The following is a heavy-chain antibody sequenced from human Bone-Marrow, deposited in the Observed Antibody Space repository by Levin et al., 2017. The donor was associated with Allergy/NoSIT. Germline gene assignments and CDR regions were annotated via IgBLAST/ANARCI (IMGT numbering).Heavy chain of an antibody. CDR3: TTYPYCSSTSCYYYDYGMDG. D-gene: IGHD2-2*01. CDR2: IKSKTDGGTT. CDR1: GFTFSNAW. V-gene: IGHV3-15*01. Sequence: GESLKISCAASGFTFSNAWMSWVRQAPGKGLEWVGRIKSKTDGGTTDYAAPVKGRFTISRDDSKNTLYLQMNSLKTEDTAVYYCTTYPYCSSTSCYYYDYGMDGWGQGTTVTVSS. J-gene: IGHJ6*02.